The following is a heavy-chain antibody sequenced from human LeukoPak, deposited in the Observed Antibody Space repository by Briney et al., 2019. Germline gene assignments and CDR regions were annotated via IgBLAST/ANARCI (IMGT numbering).Heavy chain of an antibody. D-gene: IGHD5/OR15-5a*01. CDR1: GFTFSNYW. CDR2: IKQDGSEK. CDR3: ARGVYTFAH. J-gene: IGHJ4*02. Sequence: GGSLRLSCAASGFTFSNYWMTWVRQAPGKGLEWVANIKQDGSEKHYVDSVKGRFTISRDNAKNSLYLQMNSLRAEDTAVYYCARGVYTFAHWGQGTLVTVSS. V-gene: IGHV3-7*01.